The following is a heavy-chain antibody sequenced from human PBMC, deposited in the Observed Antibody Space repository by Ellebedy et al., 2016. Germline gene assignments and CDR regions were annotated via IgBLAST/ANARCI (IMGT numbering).Heavy chain of an antibody. CDR3: ARDVVVTALWQGGFDY. CDR2: ISGSGGST. J-gene: IGHJ4*02. V-gene: IGHV3-23*01. D-gene: IGHD2-21*02. CDR1: GFTFSSYA. Sequence: GESLKISXAASGFTFSSYAMSWVRQAPGKGLEWVSAISGSGGSTYYADSVKGRFTISRDNSKNTLYLQMNSLRAEDTAVYYCARDVVVTALWQGGFDYWGQGTLVTVSS.